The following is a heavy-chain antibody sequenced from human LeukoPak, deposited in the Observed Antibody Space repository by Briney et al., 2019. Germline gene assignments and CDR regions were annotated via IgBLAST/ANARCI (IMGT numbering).Heavy chain of an antibody. CDR1: GGSFSGYY. V-gene: IGHV4-34*01. D-gene: IGHD3-22*01. CDR2: INHSGST. CDR3: ARVVMAHSNWFDP. J-gene: IGHJ5*02. Sequence: SETLSLTYAVYGGSFSGYYWSWIRQPPGKGLEWIGEINHSGSTNYNPSLKSRVTISVDTSKNQFSLKLSSVTAADTAVYYCARVVMAHSNWFDPWGQGTLVTVSS.